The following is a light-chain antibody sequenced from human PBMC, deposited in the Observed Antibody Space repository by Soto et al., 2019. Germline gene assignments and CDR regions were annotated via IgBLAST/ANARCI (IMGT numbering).Light chain of an antibody. Sequence: SSELTQPPSVAVAPGQAATITCGGYIIGSKSVHWYQQKPGQAPLLVIYADSDRPSGIPERFSGSNSGNTATLTISTVEAGDEAVYYCQVWDFVTEFGGGTQLTVL. J-gene: IGLJ3*02. V-gene: IGLV3-21*02. CDR3: QVWDFVTE. CDR2: ADS. CDR1: IIGSKS.